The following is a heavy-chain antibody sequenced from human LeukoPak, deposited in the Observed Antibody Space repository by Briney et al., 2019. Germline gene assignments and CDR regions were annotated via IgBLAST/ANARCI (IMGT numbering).Heavy chain of an antibody. CDR1: GFTFSSYA. CDR3: AKDSGYNYYFDY. Sequence: GGSLRLSCAASGFTFSSYAMSWVRQAPGKGLEWVLAISGSGGSTYYADSVKGRFTISRDNSKNTLYLQMNSLRAEDTAVYYCAKDSGYNYYFDYWGQGTLVTVSS. CDR2: ISGSGGST. J-gene: IGHJ4*02. V-gene: IGHV3-23*01. D-gene: IGHD1-20*01.